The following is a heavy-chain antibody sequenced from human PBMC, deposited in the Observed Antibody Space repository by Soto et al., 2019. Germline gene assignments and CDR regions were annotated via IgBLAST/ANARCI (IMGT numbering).Heavy chain of an antibody. CDR3: ATGYYYDSSGLGEDYGMDV. CDR1: GFTFSSYS. CDR2: ISSSSSTI. Sequence: LRLSCAASGFTFSSYSMNWVRQAPGKGLEWVSYISSSSSTIYYSDSVKGRFTISRDNAKNSLYLQMNSLRDEDTAVYYCATGYYYDSSGLGEDYGMDVWGQGTTVTVSS. J-gene: IGHJ6*02. D-gene: IGHD3-22*01. V-gene: IGHV3-48*02.